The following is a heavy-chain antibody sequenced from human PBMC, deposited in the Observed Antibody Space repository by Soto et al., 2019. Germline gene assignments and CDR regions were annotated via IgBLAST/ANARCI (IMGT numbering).Heavy chain of an antibody. Sequence: SVKVSCKASGGTFSSYAISWVRQAPGQGLEWMGGIIPIFGTANYAQKFQGRGTITADESTSTAYMELSSLRSEDTAVYYCARPDTAMVVVPGRYYYYGMDVWGHGTTVTVSS. CDR1: GGTFSSYA. D-gene: IGHD5-18*01. J-gene: IGHJ6*02. V-gene: IGHV1-69*13. CDR3: ARPDTAMVVVPGRYYYYGMDV. CDR2: IIPIFGTA.